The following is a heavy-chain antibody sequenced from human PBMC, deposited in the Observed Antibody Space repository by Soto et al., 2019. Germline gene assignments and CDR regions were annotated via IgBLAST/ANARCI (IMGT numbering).Heavy chain of an antibody. Sequence: QVQLQQWGAGLLKPSETLSLTCAVYGGSFSGYYWTWIPQPPGKGLEWIGEINHSGSTNYNPSLKSRVTISVDTSKNQFSLKLSSVTAADTAVYYCARGDSGWYYFDYWGQGTLVTVSS. D-gene: IGHD6-19*01. CDR2: INHSGST. J-gene: IGHJ4*02. CDR3: ARGDSGWYYFDY. V-gene: IGHV4-34*01. CDR1: GGSFSGYY.